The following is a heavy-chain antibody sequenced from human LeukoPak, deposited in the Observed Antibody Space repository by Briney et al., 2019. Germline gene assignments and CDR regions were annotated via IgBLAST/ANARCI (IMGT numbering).Heavy chain of an antibody. J-gene: IGHJ3*02. D-gene: IGHD2-15*01. CDR3: AKDQGQVDRDAFNM. CDR2: VYNDGTEK. V-gene: IGHV3-30*02. CDR1: GFSFSSHG. Sequence: PGGSLRLSCEASGFSFSSHGIHWVRQAPGKGLEWVASVYNDGTEKEYADSVRGRFTISRDNSKNTMYLQMNSLRTEDTAVYPCAKDQGQVDRDAFNMWGQGTMVTVSS.